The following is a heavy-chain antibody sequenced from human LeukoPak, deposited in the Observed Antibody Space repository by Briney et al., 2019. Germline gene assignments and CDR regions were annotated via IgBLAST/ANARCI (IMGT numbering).Heavy chain of an antibody. CDR3: ARVRGTQGVWESYRFPFDY. CDR1: GGSISSGDYY. CDR2: IYYSGST. D-gene: IGHD3-16*02. J-gene: IGHJ4*02. Sequence: SQTLSLTCTVSGGSISSGDYYWSWIRQPPGKGLEWIGYIYYSGSTYYNPSLKSRVTISVDTSKNQFSLKLSSVTAADTAVYYCARVRGTQGVWESYRFPFDYWGQGTLVTVSS. V-gene: IGHV4-30-4*01.